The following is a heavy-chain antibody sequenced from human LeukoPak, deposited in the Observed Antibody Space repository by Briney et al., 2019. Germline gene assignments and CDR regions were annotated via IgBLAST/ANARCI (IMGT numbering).Heavy chain of an antibody. Sequence: PGESLRLSCVASGLSISGQWMNWVRQAPGQGLEWVANIKHDGSEEYYVDSVKGRFTISRDDGRNSVSLQINSVRAEDTAVYYCGYTNNFYHWGQGTLVVVSS. J-gene: IGHJ4*02. CDR1: GLSISGQW. CDR2: IKHDGSEE. V-gene: IGHV3-7*01. CDR3: GYTNNFYH. D-gene: IGHD3-16*02.